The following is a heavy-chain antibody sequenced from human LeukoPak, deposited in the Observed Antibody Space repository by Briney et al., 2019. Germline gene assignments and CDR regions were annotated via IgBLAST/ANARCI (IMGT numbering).Heavy chain of an antibody. CDR3: ARDLCSSTSCPFDY. CDR2: ISAYNGNT. D-gene: IGHD2-2*01. J-gene: IGHJ4*02. CDR1: GYTFTSYG. V-gene: IGHV1-18*01. Sequence: ASVKVSCKASGYTFTSYGISWVRQAPGQGLEWMGWISAYNGNTNYAQKLQGRVTMTTDTSTSTAYMALRSLRSDDTAVYYCARDLCSSTSCPFDYWGQGTLVTVSS.